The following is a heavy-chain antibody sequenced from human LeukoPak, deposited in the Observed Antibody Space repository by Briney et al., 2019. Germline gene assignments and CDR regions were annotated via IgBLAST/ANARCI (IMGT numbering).Heavy chain of an antibody. CDR3: AREYRAVAAPFDY. D-gene: IGHD6-19*01. V-gene: IGHV3-33*01. J-gene: IGHJ4*02. Sequence: GGSLRLSCAASGFTFSSYGMHWVRQAPGKGLEWVAVIWYDGSNKYYADSVKGRFTISRDNSKNTLYLQMNSPRAEDTAVYYCAREYRAVAAPFDYWGQGTLVTVSS. CDR2: IWYDGSNK. CDR1: GFTFSSYG.